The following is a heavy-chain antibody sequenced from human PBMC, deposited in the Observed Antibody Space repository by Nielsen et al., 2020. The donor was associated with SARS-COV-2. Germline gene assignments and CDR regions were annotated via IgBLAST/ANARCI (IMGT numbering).Heavy chain of an antibody. J-gene: IGHJ4*02. D-gene: IGHD6-19*01. CDR2: INAGNGNT. Sequence: ASVKVSCKPSGYTFTSFAIHWVRQAPGQSLEWMGWINAGNGNTKYSQKFQGRVTMTRDTSANTAYMELSSLSSEDTAVYYCARITPSSGWGYWGQGTLVTVSS. CDR1: GYTFTSFA. V-gene: IGHV1-3*01. CDR3: ARITPSSGWGY.